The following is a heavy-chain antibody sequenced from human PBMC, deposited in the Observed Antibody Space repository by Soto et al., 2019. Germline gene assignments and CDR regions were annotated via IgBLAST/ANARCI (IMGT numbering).Heavy chain of an antibody. V-gene: IGHV4-31*03. D-gene: IGHD3-22*01. CDR2: IYYSGST. Sequence: PSETLSLTCTVSGGSISSGGYYWSWIRQHPGKGLEWIGYIYYSGSTYYNPSLKSRVTISVDTSKNQFSLKLSSVTAADTAVYYCARVPYYYDSSGYYYVPYFDYWGQGTLVTVSS. J-gene: IGHJ4*02. CDR3: ARVPYYYDSSGYYYVPYFDY. CDR1: GGSISSGGYY.